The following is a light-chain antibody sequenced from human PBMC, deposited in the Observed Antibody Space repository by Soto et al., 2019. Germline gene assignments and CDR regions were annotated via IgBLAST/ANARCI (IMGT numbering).Light chain of an antibody. J-gene: IGLJ1*01. Sequence: QSALTQPASVSGSPGQSIAISCTGTSSDVGGYDYVSWYQQQPDKAPKLMIYEVTKRPSGVSNRFSGSKSGNTASLTISGLKDEEVYDYYCSSHTSGSTRVFGTGTKVTV. CDR1: SSDVGGYDY. CDR2: EVT. V-gene: IGLV2-14*01. CDR3: SSHTSGSTRV.